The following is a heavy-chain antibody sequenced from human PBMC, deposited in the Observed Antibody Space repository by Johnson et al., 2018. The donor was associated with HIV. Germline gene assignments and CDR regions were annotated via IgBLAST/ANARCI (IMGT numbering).Heavy chain of an antibody. D-gene: IGHD6-6*01. Sequence: EVQLVESGGGLVKPGGSLRLSCSASGFTFSDYYMSWVRQAPGKGLEWVSGISGSGVSTYYADSVKGRFTISRDNSKNTLYLQMNRLRAEDTAVYYCATLKGPRLHIAARRPDAFDIWGQGTMVTVSS. V-gene: IGHV3-23*04. CDR2: ISGSGVST. CDR3: ATLKGPRLHIAARRPDAFDI. J-gene: IGHJ3*02. CDR1: GFTFSDYY.